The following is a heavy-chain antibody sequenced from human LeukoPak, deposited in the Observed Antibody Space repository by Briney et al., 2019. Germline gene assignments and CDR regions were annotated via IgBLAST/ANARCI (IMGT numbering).Heavy chain of an antibody. D-gene: IGHD3-22*01. V-gene: IGHV4-59*01. CDR3: ARGNDSSGFAPDY. Sequence: SETLSLTCTVSGGSISSFYWSWIRQPPGKGLEWIGYIYYSGSTNYNPSLKSRVTISVDTSKNQFSLKLRSVTAADTAVYYCARGNDSSGFAPDYWGQGTLVTVSS. CDR2: IYYSGST. J-gene: IGHJ4*02. CDR1: GGSISSFY.